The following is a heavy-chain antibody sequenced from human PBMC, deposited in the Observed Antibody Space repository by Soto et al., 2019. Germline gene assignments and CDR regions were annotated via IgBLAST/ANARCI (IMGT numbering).Heavy chain of an antibody. J-gene: IGHJ4*02. CDR2: ISYDGSNK. D-gene: IGHD3-10*01. V-gene: IGHV3-30*03. CDR1: GFTFSSYG. CDR3: ATNYGSGSYLFDY. Sequence: LRLSCAASGFTFSSYGMHWVRQAPGKGLEWVAVISYDGSNKYYADSVKGRFTISRDNSKNTLYLQMNSLRAEDTAVYYCATNYGSGSYLFDYWGQGTLVTVSS.